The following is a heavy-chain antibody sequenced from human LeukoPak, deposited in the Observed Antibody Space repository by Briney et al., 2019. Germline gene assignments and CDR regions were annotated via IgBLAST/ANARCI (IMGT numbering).Heavy chain of an antibody. CDR3: PRRVPERFFQLNPEGYYDY. V-gene: IGHV4-4*02. D-gene: IGHD3-3*01. CDR2: IYHSGRT. Sequence: SETLSLTCAVSGGSISSSNWWGWVRQPPGKGLEWVGEIYHSGRTNYNPSLKSRVTISVDKSKNQFSLKLSSVTAADTAVYYCPRRVPERFFQLNPEGYYDYWGQGTLVTVSS. J-gene: IGHJ4*02. CDR1: GGSISSSNW.